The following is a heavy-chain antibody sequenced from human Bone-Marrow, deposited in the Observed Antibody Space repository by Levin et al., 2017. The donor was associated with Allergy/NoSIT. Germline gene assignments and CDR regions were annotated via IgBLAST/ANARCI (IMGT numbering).Heavy chain of an antibody. CDR3: ARSYVDSALTGSFDI. Sequence: SETLSLTCSIGSISSYYWNWIRQPAGKPLEWIGRSYTSGSTKYNPSLESRVTMSLDTSKKELALKLRSVTAADTAGYYCARSYVDSALTGSFDIWGQGTLVTVSS. V-gene: IGHV4-4*07. CDR1: GSISSYY. J-gene: IGHJ3*02. D-gene: IGHD3-9*01. CDR2: SYTSGST.